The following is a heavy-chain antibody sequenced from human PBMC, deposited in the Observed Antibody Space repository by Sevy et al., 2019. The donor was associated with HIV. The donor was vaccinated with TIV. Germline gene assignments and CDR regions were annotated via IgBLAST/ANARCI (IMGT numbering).Heavy chain of an antibody. J-gene: IGHJ5*02. CDR2: IYYSGST. CDR1: GGFISSSIDY. CDR3: ATHYDFWSGYQNNWFDP. Sequence: SETLSLTCTVSGGFISSSIDYWAWIRQPPGKGLEWIGSIYYSGSTYYNPSLKSRVAISVDTSKKQFLLKLTSVTAADTAVYYCATHYDFWSGYQNNWFDPWGQGTLVTVSS. D-gene: IGHD3-3*01. V-gene: IGHV4-39*01.